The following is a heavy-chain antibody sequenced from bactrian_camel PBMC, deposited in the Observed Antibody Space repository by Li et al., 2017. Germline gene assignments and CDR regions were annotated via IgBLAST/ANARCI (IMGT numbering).Heavy chain of an antibody. J-gene: IGHJ4*01. V-gene: IGHV3S44*01. D-gene: IGHD3*01. CDR2: VGVDGRI. Sequence: VQLVESGGGSVQSGGSLRLSCVISGNTRSTWCMAWFRQAPGKAREGVAAVGVDGRISYADAVRGRFTISRDNAKNTLYLQLNSLKTEDTAMYYCAKRNSRSWRQYEEDRIYGQGTQVTVS. CDR1: GNTRSTWC.